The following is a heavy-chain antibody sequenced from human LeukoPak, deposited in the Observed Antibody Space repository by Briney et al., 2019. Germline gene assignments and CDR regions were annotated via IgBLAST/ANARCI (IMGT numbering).Heavy chain of an antibody. Sequence: SETLSLTCTVSGDSISSYYWSWIRQPPGKGLEWIGYIYYSGSTSYNPSLKSRVTISVDTSKNQFSLKLSSVTAADTAVYYCARGQRLFDYWGQGTLVTVSS. V-gene: IGHV4-59*01. CDR3: ARGQRLFDY. J-gene: IGHJ4*02. CDR2: IYYSGST. CDR1: GDSISSYY. D-gene: IGHD6-25*01.